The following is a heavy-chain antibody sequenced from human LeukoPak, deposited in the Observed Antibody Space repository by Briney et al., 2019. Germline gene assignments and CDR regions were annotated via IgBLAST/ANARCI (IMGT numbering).Heavy chain of an antibody. CDR1: GFTFSSYW. J-gene: IGHJ6*02. D-gene: IGHD3-16*01. CDR3: ARDQGLGETHYYYYYGMDV. Sequence: PGGSLRLSCAASGFTFSSYWMSWVRQAPGKGLEWVANIKEDGSEKNYVDSVKGRFTISRDNAKNSLYLQMNSLRAEDTAVYYCARDQGLGETHYYYYYGMDVWGQGTTVTVSS. V-gene: IGHV3-7*01. CDR2: IKEDGSEK.